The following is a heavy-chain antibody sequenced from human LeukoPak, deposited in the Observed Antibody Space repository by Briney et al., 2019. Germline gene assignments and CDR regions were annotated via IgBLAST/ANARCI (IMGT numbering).Heavy chain of an antibody. CDR3: VRPTPGYSSGPYGMDV. CDR2: IIPIFGTA. J-gene: IGHJ6*02. Sequence: GASVKVSCKASGGTFSSYAISWVRQAPGQGLEWMGGIIPIFGTANYAQKFQGRVTITADESTSTAYMELSSLRSEDTAVYYCVRPTPGYSSGPYGMDVWGQGTTVTVSS. CDR1: GGTFSSYA. V-gene: IGHV1-69*13. D-gene: IGHD6-19*01.